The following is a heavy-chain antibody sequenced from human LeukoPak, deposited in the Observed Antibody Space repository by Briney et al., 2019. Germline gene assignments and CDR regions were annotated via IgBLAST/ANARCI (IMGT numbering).Heavy chain of an antibody. J-gene: IGHJ6*03. CDR3: ARGRHEVSMILVVMTAVSYFLDV. CDR1: GGSISSSSYY. V-gene: IGHV4-39*07. Sequence: PSETLSLTCTVSGGSISSSSYYWGWIRQPPGKGLEWIGEINPSGSISYKPSFKSRLTISVDASKNQFSLILRSSTAADTAVYYCARGRHEVSMILVVMTAVSYFLDVWAKGPRSPSP. CDR2: INPSGSI. D-gene: IGHD3-22*01.